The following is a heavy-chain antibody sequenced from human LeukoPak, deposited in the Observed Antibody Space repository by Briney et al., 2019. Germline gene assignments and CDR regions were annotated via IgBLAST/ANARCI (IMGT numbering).Heavy chain of an antibody. V-gene: IGHV4-34*01. J-gene: IGHJ5*02. Sequence: SETLSLTCAVYGGSFSGYYWSWIRQPPGKGLEWIGEINHSGSTNYNPSLKSRVTISVDTSKNQFSPKLSSVTAADTAVYYCARGFSRGYCSSTSCYPWFDPWGQGTLVTVSS. CDR3: ARGFSRGYCSSTSCYPWFDP. D-gene: IGHD2-2*01. CDR2: INHSGST. CDR1: GGSFSGYY.